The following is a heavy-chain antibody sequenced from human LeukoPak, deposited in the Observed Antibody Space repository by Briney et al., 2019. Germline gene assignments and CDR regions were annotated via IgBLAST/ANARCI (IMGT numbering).Heavy chain of an antibody. Sequence: GGSLRLSCAASGFTFSSYWMHWVRQAPGKGLVWVSRINTDGSSTSYADSVKGRFTISRDNAKNSLYLQMNSLRAEDTAVYYCARALSGDYFDYWGQGTLVTVSS. V-gene: IGHV3-74*01. CDR1: GFTFSSYW. J-gene: IGHJ4*02. CDR2: INTDGSST. CDR3: ARALSGDYFDY. D-gene: IGHD3-10*01.